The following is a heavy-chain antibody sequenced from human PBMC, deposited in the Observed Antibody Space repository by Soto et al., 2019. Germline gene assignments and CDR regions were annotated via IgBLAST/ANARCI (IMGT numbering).Heavy chain of an antibody. D-gene: IGHD5-12*01. CDR1: GYTFTSYD. J-gene: IGHJ4*02. Sequence: ASVKVSCKASGYTFTSYDINWVRQATGQGLEWMGWMNPNSGNTGYAQKFRGRVTMTRNTSISTAYMELSSLRSEDTAVYYCARGPKYSGYDNVVDYWGQGTLVTVSS. CDR3: ARGPKYSGYDNVVDY. CDR2: MNPNSGNT. V-gene: IGHV1-8*01.